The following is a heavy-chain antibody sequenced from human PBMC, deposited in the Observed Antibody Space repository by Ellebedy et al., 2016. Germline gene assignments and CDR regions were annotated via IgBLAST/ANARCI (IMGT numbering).Heavy chain of an antibody. CDR1: SYTFSNYG. D-gene: IGHD2-2*01. CDR2: ISAYNGDT. Sequence: ASVKVSXKASSYTFSNYGFTWVRQAPGQGLEWMGWISAYNGDTNYAQKLQGRVTMTTDTSTSTAYMELRSLISDDTAMYYCARGGMLYCSSTYCVDYWGQGTLVTVSS. V-gene: IGHV1-18*01. CDR3: ARGGMLYCSSTYCVDY. J-gene: IGHJ4*02.